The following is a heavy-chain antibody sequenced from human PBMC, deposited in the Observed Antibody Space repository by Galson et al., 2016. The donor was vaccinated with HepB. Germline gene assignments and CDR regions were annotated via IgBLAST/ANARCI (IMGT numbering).Heavy chain of an antibody. CDR1: DYSISSGYY. V-gene: IGHV4-38-2*02. J-gene: IGHJ4*02. Sequence: TLSLTCTVSDYSISSGYYWGWIRQPPGKGLGWIGSIYHSGTTNYSPSLKSRVTISIDTPKNQFSLQVGFLTAADTAVYYCARGAPFYGGNSMDYFDYWGQGTLVTVSS. D-gene: IGHD4-23*01. CDR2: IYHSGTT. CDR3: ARGAPFYGGNSMDYFDY.